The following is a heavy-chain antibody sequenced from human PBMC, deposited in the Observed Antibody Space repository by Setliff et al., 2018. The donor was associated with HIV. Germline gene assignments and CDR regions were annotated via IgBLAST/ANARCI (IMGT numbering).Heavy chain of an antibody. Sequence: ASVKVSCKTSGYTFTAYYIYWVRQAPGHGLELMGRIHPNTGSTNYLQEFQGRVTITRETSMSTVYMALTGLTSADTAVYYCAKQGYSDSLYAFDVWGQGTMVTVSS. CDR2: IHPNTGST. CDR3: AKQGYSDSLYAFDV. V-gene: IGHV1-2*06. J-gene: IGHJ3*01. CDR1: GYTFTAYY. D-gene: IGHD1-26*01.